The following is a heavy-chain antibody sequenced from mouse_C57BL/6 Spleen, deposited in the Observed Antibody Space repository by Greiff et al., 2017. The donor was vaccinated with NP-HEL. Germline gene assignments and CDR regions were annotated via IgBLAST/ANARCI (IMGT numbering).Heavy chain of an antibody. Sequence: QVQLQQPGAELVMPGASVKLSCKASGYTFTSYWMHWVKQRPGQGLEWIGELDPSDSYTNYNQKFKGKSTLTVDKSSSTAYMQLSSLTSEDSAVYYCARYLGRRYYAMDYWGQGTSVTVSS. V-gene: IGHV1-69*01. CDR1: GYTFTSYW. J-gene: IGHJ4*01. D-gene: IGHD4-1*01. CDR3: ARYLGRRYYAMDY. CDR2: LDPSDSYT.